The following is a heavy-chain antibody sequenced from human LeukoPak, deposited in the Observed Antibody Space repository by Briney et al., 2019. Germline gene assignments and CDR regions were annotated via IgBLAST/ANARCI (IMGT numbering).Heavy chain of an antibody. CDR3: VQGVVTRSFDI. Sequence: GGSLRLSCSASGFTFSSYIMHWARQAPGKGLEWVSYIASSAFTIYYADSVKGRFTISRDNANNSLYLQMNSLRVEDTAVYYCVQGVVTRSFDIWGQGTMVTVSS. J-gene: IGHJ3*02. V-gene: IGHV3-48*04. CDR1: GFTFSSYI. CDR2: IASSAFTI. D-gene: IGHD2-21*02.